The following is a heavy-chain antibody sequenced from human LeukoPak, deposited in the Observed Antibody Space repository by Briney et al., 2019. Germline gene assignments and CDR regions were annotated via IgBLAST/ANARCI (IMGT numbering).Heavy chain of an antibody. CDR1: GFTFSSYS. V-gene: IGHV3-21*01. CDR2: ISSSTHYI. J-gene: IGHJ4*02. CDR3: ARDRWDYGDFYFDY. Sequence: PGGSLRLSCAASGFTFSSYSMNWVRQAPGKGLEWVSSISSSTHYIYYADSVKGRLTISRDNARNSLYLQMNSLRAEDTAVYYCARDRWDYGDFYFDYWGQGTLVTVSS. D-gene: IGHD4-17*01.